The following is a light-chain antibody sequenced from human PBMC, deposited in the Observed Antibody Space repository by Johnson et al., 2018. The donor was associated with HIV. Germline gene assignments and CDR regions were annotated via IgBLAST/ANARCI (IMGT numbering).Light chain of an antibody. J-gene: IGLJ1*01. CDR2: ENN. CDR3: VTWGSSLSAGV. CDR1: NSNIGYNS. V-gene: IGLV1-51*02. Sequence: QSVLTQPPSVSAAPGQRVTISCSGNNSNIGYNSVSWYQQVPGAAPKLLIYENNKRPSGIADRLSASKSGTSATLDITGLQTGDEADYYCVTWGSSLSAGVFGTVTKVTVL.